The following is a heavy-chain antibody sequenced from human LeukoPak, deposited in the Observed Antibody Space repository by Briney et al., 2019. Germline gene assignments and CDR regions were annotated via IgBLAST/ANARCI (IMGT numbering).Heavy chain of an antibody. CDR3: ARDREWWRGRRYNWFDP. Sequence: GGSLRLSCAASGFTFSSYGMHWVRQAPGKGLEWVAVIWYDGSNKYYADSVKGRFTISRDNSKNTLYLQMNSLRAEDTAVYYCARDREWWRGRRYNWFDPWGQGTLVTVSS. CDR1: GFTFSSYG. D-gene: IGHD2-15*01. V-gene: IGHV3-33*01. J-gene: IGHJ5*02. CDR2: IWYDGSNK.